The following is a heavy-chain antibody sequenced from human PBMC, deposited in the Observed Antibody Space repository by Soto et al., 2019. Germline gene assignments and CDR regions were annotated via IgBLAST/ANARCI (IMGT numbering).Heavy chain of an antibody. CDR1: GGTFSSYT. V-gene: IGHV1-69*08. J-gene: IGHJ6*02. CDR3: ARDEAGYYGSGSDWNYYYYGIEV. Sequence: QVQLVQSGAEVKKPGSSVKVSCKASGGTFSSYTISWVRQAPGQGLEWMGRIIPILGIANYAQKFQGRVTITADKYTRTNYLELCSLRSEDTAVYYCARDEAGYYGSGSDWNYYYYGIEVWGQGTTVTVSS. CDR2: IIPILGIA. D-gene: IGHD3-10*01.